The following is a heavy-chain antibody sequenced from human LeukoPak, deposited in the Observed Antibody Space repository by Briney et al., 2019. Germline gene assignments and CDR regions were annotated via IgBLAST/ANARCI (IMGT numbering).Heavy chain of an antibody. D-gene: IGHD6-6*01. J-gene: IGHJ6*02. CDR3: SRQRSTSTYYFGLDV. V-gene: IGHV6-1*01. CDR2: TYYRSKWNT. Sequence: TLSLTCAISGDTVSSNTAAWNWIRPSPSRGLEWLGRTYYRSKWNTDYAASVQNRITINPDTSTNQFSLQLKSATPEDTAVYYCSRQRSTSTYYFGLDVWGQGTTVTVSS. CDR1: GDTVSSNTAA.